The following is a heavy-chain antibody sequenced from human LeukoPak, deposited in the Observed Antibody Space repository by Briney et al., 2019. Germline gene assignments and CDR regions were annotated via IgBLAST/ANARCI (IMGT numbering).Heavy chain of an antibody. D-gene: IGHD3-10*01. V-gene: IGHV3-23*01. CDR3: ANSRPTMVRAKGLFDY. CDR1: GFTFSSYA. CDR2: ISGSGGST. J-gene: IGHJ4*02. Sequence: PGGSLRLSCAASGFTFSSYAMSWVRQAPGKGLEWVSAISGSGGSTYYADSVKGRFTISRDNSKNTLYLQMNSLRAEDTAVYYCANSRPTMVRAKGLFDYWGQGTLVTVSS.